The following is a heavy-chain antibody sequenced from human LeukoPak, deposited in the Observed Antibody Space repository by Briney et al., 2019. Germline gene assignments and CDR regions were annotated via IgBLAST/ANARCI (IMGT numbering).Heavy chain of an antibody. CDR2: IKQDGSEK. D-gene: IGHD3-9*01. J-gene: IGHJ4*02. CDR3: ARVSYYDILTGYQDY. Sequence: GGSLRLSCAASGFTFSSYWMSWVRQAPGKGPEWVANIKQDGSEKYYVDSVKGRFTISRDNAKNSLYLQMNSLRAEDTAVYYCARVSYYDILTGYQDYWGQGTLVTVSS. CDR1: GFTFSSYW. V-gene: IGHV3-7*01.